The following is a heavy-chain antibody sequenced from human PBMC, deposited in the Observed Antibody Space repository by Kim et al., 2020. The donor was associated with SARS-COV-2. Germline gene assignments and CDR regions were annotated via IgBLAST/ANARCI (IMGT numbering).Heavy chain of an antibody. V-gene: IGHV3-11*06. D-gene: IGHD4-17*01. CDR3: ARDLNYGDRPRWADYYYGMDV. J-gene: IGHJ6*02. Sequence: GGSLRLSCAASGFTFSDYYMSWIRQAPGKGLEWVSYISSSSSYTNYADSVKGRFTISRDNAKNSLYLQMNSLRAEDTAVYYCARDLNYGDRPRWADYYYGMDVWGQGTTVTVSS. CDR1: GFTFSDYY. CDR2: ISSSSSYT.